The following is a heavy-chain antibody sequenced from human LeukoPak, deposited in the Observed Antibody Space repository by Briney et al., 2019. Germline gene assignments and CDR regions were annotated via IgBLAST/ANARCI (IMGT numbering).Heavy chain of an antibody. D-gene: IGHD2-2*01. Sequence: SETLSLTCTVSGGSISSYYWSWIRQPPGEGLEWIGYIYYSGSTNYNPSLKSRVTISVNTSKNQFSLKLTSVTAADTAVYYCARVKGSTSSVFDYWGQGTLVTVSS. CDR3: ARVKGSTSSVFDY. J-gene: IGHJ4*02. CDR2: IYYSGST. CDR1: GGSISSYY. V-gene: IGHV4-59*01.